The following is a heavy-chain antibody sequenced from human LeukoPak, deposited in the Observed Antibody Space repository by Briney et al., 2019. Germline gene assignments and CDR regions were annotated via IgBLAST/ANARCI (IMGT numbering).Heavy chain of an antibody. D-gene: IGHD5-24*01. V-gene: IGHV4-59*08. Sequence: MTSETLSLTCTVSGGSINNYYWSWMRQPPGKGLEWIGYIHYSGSSNYNPSLKSRVTISIDTSKNQVSLKLSSVTAADTAVYYCARLMQMAAIQEVFDYWGQGTLVTVSS. CDR1: GGSINNYY. CDR2: IHYSGSS. J-gene: IGHJ4*02. CDR3: ARLMQMAAIQEVFDY.